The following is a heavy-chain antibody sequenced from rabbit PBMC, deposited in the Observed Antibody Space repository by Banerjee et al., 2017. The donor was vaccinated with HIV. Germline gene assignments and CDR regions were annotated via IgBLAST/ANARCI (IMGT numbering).Heavy chain of an antibody. D-gene: IGHD2-1*01. CDR2: IYTGSSGTT. J-gene: IGHJ6*01. CDR1: GFDFSSSYY. V-gene: IGHV1S40*01. Sequence: QQLEESGGDLVKPGASLTLTCTASGFDFSSSYYMYWVRQAPGKGLEWIACIYTGSSGTTVYASWAKGRFTISKTSSTTVTLQMTSLTAADTATYFCARDLYGVGAGAGVTNLWGPGTLVTVS. CDR3: ARDLYGVGAGAGVTNL.